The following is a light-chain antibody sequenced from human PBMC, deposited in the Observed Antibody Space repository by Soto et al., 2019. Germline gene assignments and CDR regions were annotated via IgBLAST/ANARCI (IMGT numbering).Light chain of an antibody. CDR3: QQYGGSPT. V-gene: IGKV3-20*01. J-gene: IGKJ1*01. CDR2: AAS. Sequence: IVLTHSPGTLSCSPGEIATLSFRASQSVSISYLAWYQQKPGQAPRLLIYAASSRASGIPDRFSGSGSGTDFTLTISRLEPEDSAVYYCQQYGGSPTFGQGTKVDIK. CDR1: QSVSISY.